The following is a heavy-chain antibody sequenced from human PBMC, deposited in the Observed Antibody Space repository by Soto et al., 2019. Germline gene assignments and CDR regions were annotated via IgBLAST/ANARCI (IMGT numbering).Heavy chain of an antibody. CDR2: IHYNGNT. V-gene: IGHV4-59*01. CDR1: GDSISAYS. D-gene: IGHD5-12*01. Sequence: SETLSLTCTVSGDSISAYSWIWVRQPPGKGLEWIGNIHYNGNTKYSPSLKSRVTMSVDTSKNHFSLRLISVTAADTAIYFCAREGNLGRWLQPLAFWGQGTLVTVSS. J-gene: IGHJ4*02. CDR3: AREGNLGRWLQPLAF.